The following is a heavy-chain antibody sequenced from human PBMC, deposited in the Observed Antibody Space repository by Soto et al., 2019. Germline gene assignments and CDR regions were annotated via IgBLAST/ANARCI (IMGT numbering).Heavy chain of an antibody. CDR1: GYTCTSYA. Sequence: QVQLVQSGAEVKKPGASVKVSCKSSGYTCTSYAMHWVRQAPGQRLEWMGWINAGNGNTKYSQKFQGRVTITRDTSASTAYMELSSLRSEDTAVYYCARVAGANNWFDPWGQGTLVTVSS. D-gene: IGHD4-17*01. CDR3: ARVAGANNWFDP. J-gene: IGHJ5*02. CDR2: INAGNGNT. V-gene: IGHV1-3*01.